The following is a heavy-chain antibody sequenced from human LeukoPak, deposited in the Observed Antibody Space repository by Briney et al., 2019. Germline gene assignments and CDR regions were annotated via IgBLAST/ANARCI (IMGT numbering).Heavy chain of an antibody. J-gene: IGHJ5*02. CDR2: IRYDGSNK. CDR1: GFTFSSYG. V-gene: IGHV3-30*02. CDR3: ARDPPSCADGVCFSGLDL. D-gene: IGHD2-8*01. Sequence: GGSLRLSCAASGFTFSSYGMHWVRQAPGKGLEWVAFIRYDGSNKYYADSVKGRFTISRDNSKNTLYLQMNILGAEDTAVYYCARDPPSCADGVCFSGLDLWGQGTLVTVSS.